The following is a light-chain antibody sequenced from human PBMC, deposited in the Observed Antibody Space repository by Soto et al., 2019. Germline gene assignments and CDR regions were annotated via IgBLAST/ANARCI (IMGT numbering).Light chain of an antibody. J-gene: IGKJ3*01. Sequence: EIVLTQSPGTLSLSPGDRATLSCRASHTVSSRFLAWYQQKPGQAPRLLISGASDRATGIPDRFTGSGSGTDFPLTINRLEPEDFAVYYCQQYGSSPFTFGPGTKVDIK. CDR1: HTVSSRF. V-gene: IGKV3-20*01. CDR2: GAS. CDR3: QQYGSSPFT.